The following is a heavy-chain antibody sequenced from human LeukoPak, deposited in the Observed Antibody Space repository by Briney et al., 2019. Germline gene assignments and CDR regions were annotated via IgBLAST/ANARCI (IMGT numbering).Heavy chain of an antibody. CDR1: GFTFSSYA. CDR2: ISGSGGST. V-gene: IGHV3-23*01. D-gene: IGHD3-9*01. Sequence: GGSLRLSRAASGFTFSSYAMSWVRQAPGKGLEWVSAISGSGGSTYYADSVKGRFTISRDNSKNTLYLQMNSLRAEDTAVYYCAKVPGYDILTGYPDYWGQGTLVTVSS. J-gene: IGHJ4*02. CDR3: AKVPGYDILTGYPDY.